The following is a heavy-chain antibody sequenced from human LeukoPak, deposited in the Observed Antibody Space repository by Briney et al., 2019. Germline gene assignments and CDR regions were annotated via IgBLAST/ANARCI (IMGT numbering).Heavy chain of an antibody. CDR2: IKQDGSEK. CDR1: RFTFSNYW. V-gene: IGHV3-7*03. CDR3: ARGRYNCSPNFDY. D-gene: IGHD1-20*01. Sequence: PGGSLRLSCVASRFTFSNYWMSWVRQAPGKGPEWVANIKQDGSEKYYVDSVKGRFTISRDNAKNSLLLQMNSLRAEDTAVYYCARGRYNCSPNFDYWGQGTLVTVSS. J-gene: IGHJ4*02.